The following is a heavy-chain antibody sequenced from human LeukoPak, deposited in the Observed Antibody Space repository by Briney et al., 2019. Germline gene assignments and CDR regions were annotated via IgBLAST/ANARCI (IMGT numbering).Heavy chain of an antibody. D-gene: IGHD3-10*01. CDR1: GVSISSSSYY. Sequence: SETLSLTCNVSGVSISSSSYYWSWIRQPPGKGLEWIGYIYYRVTSDYNPSLKSRVTMSVDMSTRQISLKLSSVTAADTAVYYCARAVGGDGSGSLWGPGTLVTVSS. CDR2: IYYRVTS. CDR3: ARAVGGDGSGSL. J-gene: IGHJ4*02. V-gene: IGHV4-61*05.